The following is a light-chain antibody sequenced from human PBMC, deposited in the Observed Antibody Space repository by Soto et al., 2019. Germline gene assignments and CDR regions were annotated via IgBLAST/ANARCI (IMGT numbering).Light chain of an antibody. J-gene: IGKJ2*01. V-gene: IGKV1-5*03. CDR2: RAY. CDR3: QQYKTYTYT. CDR1: QSIDRW. Sequence: DIQMTQSPSTLSASVGDRVTITCRASQSIDRWLAWYQQKPGKAPKLLIYRAYSLESGVPSRFSGSGSGTEFTLPISSLQPDDFTTYYCQQYKTYTYTFDQGTKLEIQ.